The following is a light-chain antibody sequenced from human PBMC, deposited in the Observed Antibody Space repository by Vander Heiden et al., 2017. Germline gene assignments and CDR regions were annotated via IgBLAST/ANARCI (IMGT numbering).Light chain of an antibody. Sequence: SYELTQPPSVSVSTGQTASITCSGDTLGDRYAFWYPQKPGQSPVLVIYQHIKLPPVSPERFSGSNSGNTATLTISGTQAMDEADYYCQAWDISTSYVFGTGTKFTVL. V-gene: IGLV3-1*01. CDR2: QHI. CDR1: TLGDRY. J-gene: IGLJ1*01. CDR3: QAWDISTSYV.